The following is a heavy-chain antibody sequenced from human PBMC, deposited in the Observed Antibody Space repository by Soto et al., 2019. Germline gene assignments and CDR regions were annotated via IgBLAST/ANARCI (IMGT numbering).Heavy chain of an antibody. CDR2: IYYSGST. Sequence: QVQLQESGPGLVKPSETLSLTCTVSGGSISSHYWSWIRQPPGKGLEWIGYIYYSGSTNYNPSLKSRVTISVDTSKNQFSLKLSSVTAADTAVYYCARLQDLDYYYYGMDVWGQGTTVTVSS. J-gene: IGHJ6*02. V-gene: IGHV4-59*08. CDR3: ARLQDLDYYYYGMDV. CDR1: GGSISSHY.